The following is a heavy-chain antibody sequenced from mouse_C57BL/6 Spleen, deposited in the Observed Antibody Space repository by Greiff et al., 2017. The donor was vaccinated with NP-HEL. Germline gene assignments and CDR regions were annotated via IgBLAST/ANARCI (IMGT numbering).Heavy chain of an antibody. CDR3: ATSSGSGLYAMDY. CDR2: FTMYSDAT. V-gene: IGHV1-49*01. CDR1: YFAFMASA. D-gene: IGHD1-1*01. J-gene: IGHJ4*01. Sequence: LQESGAELVRPGSSVKLSCKDSYFAFMASAMHWVKQRPGHGLEWIGSFTMYSDATEYSENFKGKATLTANTSSSTAYMELSSLTSEDSAVYYCATSSGSGLYAMDYWGQGTSVTVSS.